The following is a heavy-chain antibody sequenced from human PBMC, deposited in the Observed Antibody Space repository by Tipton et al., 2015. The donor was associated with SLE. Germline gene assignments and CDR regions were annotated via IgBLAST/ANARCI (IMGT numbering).Heavy chain of an antibody. CDR3: ARAGGAFDI. V-gene: IGHV4-59*01. CDR2: IYYSGST. J-gene: IGHJ3*02. D-gene: IGHD2-15*01. Sequence: TLSLTCAVYGGSFSSYYWSWIRQPPGKGLEWIGYIYYSGSTNYNPSLKSRVTISVDTSKNQFSLKLSSVTAADTAVYYCARAGGAFDIWGQGTMVTVSS. CDR1: GGSFSSYY.